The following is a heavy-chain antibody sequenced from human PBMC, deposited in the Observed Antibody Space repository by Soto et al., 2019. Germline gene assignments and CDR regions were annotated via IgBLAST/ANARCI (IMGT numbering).Heavy chain of an antibody. Sequence: QVQLVQSGAEVKKPGSSVKVSCKASGGTFSSYTISWVRQAPGQGLEWMGRSIPILGIANYAQKFQGRVTITADKSTSTAYMELSSLRSEDTAVYYCARSTTGTTGDPFDYWGQGTLVTVSS. D-gene: IGHD1-1*01. J-gene: IGHJ4*02. CDR2: SIPILGIA. CDR3: ARSTTGTTGDPFDY. V-gene: IGHV1-69*02. CDR1: GGTFSSYT.